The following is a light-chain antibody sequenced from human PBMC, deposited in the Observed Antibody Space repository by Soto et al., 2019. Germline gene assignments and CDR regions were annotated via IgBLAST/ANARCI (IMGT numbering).Light chain of an antibody. Sequence: EIVLTQSPGTLSLSPGERATLSCRASQSVSSSYLAWYQQKPGQAPRLLIYGASSRATGISDRFSGSGSGTDFTLTITRLEPEDFAVYYCQQYGSSPPSLTFGGGTKVEIK. J-gene: IGKJ4*01. CDR2: GAS. CDR1: QSVSSSY. V-gene: IGKV3-20*01. CDR3: QQYGSSPPSLT.